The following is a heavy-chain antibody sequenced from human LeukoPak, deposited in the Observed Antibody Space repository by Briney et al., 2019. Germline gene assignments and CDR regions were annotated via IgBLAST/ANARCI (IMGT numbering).Heavy chain of an antibody. V-gene: IGHV3-48*03. CDR2: ISSSGSTI. D-gene: IGHD6-19*01. Sequence: PGGSLRLSCAASGFTFSSYEMNWVRQAPGKGLEWVSYISSSGSTIYYADSVKGRFTISRDNAKNSLYLQMNSLRAEDTAVYYCARSFYTSAWVFDYWGQGALVTVSS. CDR1: GFTFSSYE. J-gene: IGHJ4*02. CDR3: ARSFYTSAWVFDY.